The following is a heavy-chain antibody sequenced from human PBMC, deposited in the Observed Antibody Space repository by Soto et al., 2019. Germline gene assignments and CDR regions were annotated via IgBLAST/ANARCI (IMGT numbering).Heavy chain of an antibody. D-gene: IGHD6-13*01. Sequence: SETLSLTCAVSGGSISSGGYSWSWIRQPPGKGLEWIGYIYHSGSTYYNPSLKSRVTISVDRSKNQFSLKLSSVTAADTAVYYCARGRSAAAGMGVTPAFDIWGQGTMVTVSS. J-gene: IGHJ3*02. V-gene: IGHV4-30-2*01. CDR3: ARGRSAAAGMGVTPAFDI. CDR1: GGSISSGGYS. CDR2: IYHSGST.